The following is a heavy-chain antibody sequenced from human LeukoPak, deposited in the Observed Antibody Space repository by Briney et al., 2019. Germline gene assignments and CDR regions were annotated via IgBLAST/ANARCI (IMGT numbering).Heavy chain of an antibody. CDR1: GYRLTSYW. CDR3: SRSYYCDSSDDYSY. D-gene: IGHD3-22*01. V-gene: IGHV5-51*04. Sequence: GDSLNISCIGSGYRLTSYWIGWVRPMPGKGLEWMGINYPGGSDTSYSPSLQGQLTISAAKPHSTPYLQASSVTAEDTSSHYSSRSYYCDSSDDYSYLGQGTPVTVAS. J-gene: IGHJ4*02. CDR2: NYPGGSDT.